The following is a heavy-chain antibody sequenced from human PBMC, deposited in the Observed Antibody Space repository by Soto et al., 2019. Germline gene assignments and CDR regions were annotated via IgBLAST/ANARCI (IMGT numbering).Heavy chain of an antibody. J-gene: IGHJ4*02. D-gene: IGHD1-26*01. V-gene: IGHV3-30-3*01. Sequence: GGSLRLSCAASGFTFSSYAMHWVRQAPGKGLEWVAVISYDGSNKYYADSVKGRFTISRDNSKNTLYLQMNSLRAEDTAVYYCAREYSGSYHKVMDYWGQGTLVTVSS. CDR1: GFTFSSYA. CDR3: AREYSGSYHKVMDY. CDR2: ISYDGSNK.